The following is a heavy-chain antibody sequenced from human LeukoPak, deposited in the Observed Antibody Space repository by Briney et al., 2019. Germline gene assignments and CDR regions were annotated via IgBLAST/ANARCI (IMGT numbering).Heavy chain of an antibody. CDR3: AHAMIRGVIMSPYYFDY. CDR2: IYWDDDK. CDR1: GFSLSTSGVG. D-gene: IGHD3-10*01. J-gene: IGHJ4*02. Sequence: ESGPTLVKPTQTLTLTCTFSGFSLSTSGVGVGWIRQPPGKALEWLALIYWDDDKRYSPSLKSRLTITKDTSKNQVVLTMTNMDPVDTATCYCAHAMIRGVIMSPYYFDYWGQGTLVTVSS. V-gene: IGHV2-5*02.